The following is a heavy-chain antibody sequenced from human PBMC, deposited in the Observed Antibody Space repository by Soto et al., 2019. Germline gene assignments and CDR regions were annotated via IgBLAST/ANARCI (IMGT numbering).Heavy chain of an antibody. CDR1: GYTFTGYY. CDR3: ATLNCSGGSCYYVSDAFDI. CDR2: INPNSGGT. D-gene: IGHD2-15*01. Sequence: ASVKVSCKASGYTFTGYYMHWVRQAPGQGLEWMGWINPNSGGTNYAQKFQGRVTMTRDTSISTAYMELSRLRSDDTAVYYCATLNCSGGSCYYVSDAFDIWGQGTMVPVSS. V-gene: IGHV1-2*02. J-gene: IGHJ3*02.